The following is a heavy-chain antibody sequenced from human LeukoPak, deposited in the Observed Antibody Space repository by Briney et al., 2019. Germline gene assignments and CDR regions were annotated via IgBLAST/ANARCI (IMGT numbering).Heavy chain of an antibody. J-gene: IGHJ6*03. Sequence: PGGSLRLSCAASGFTFDDYAMHWVRQAPGKGLEWVSLISGDGGSTYYADSVKGRFTISRDNSKNSLYLQMNSLRTEDTVLYYCAKDREDTYYYMDVWGKGTTVTVSS. CDR2: ISGDGGST. CDR3: AKDREDTYYYMDV. D-gene: IGHD5-18*01. V-gene: IGHV3-43*02. CDR1: GFTFDDYA.